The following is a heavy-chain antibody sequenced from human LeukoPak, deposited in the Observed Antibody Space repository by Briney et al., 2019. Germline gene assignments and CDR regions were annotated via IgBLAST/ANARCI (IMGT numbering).Heavy chain of an antibody. Sequence: HTGGSLRLSCAASGFTFSSYAMSWVRQAPGKGLEWVSAISGSGGSTYYADSVKGRFTISRDTSKNTLYLQMNSLRAEDTAVYYCARDSTTVTTDYWGQGTLVTVSS. V-gene: IGHV3-23*01. CDR1: GFTFSSYA. J-gene: IGHJ4*02. CDR2: ISGSGGST. D-gene: IGHD4-17*01. CDR3: ARDSTTVTTDY.